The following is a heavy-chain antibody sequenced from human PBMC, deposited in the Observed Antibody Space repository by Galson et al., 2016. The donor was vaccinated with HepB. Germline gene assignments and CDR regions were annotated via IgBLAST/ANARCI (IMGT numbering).Heavy chain of an antibody. CDR3: AKDYDRSGYYLYYFDC. J-gene: IGHJ4*02. Sequence: SLRLSCAASGFTFDKYAMHWVRQAPGKGLEWVSGITWNSGSIGYADSVKGRFTISRDNAKNSLDLQMNSLRAEDTAVYYCAKDYDRSGYYLYYFDCWGQGTLVTVSS. CDR2: ITWNSGSI. CDR1: GFTFDKYA. V-gene: IGHV3-9*01. D-gene: IGHD3-22*01.